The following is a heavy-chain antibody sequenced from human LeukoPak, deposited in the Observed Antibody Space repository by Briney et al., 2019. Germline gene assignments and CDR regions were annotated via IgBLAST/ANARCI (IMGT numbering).Heavy chain of an antibody. CDR1: GFTFSSYG. CDR3: GRVYCGGNCYSPPLPDY. D-gene: IGHD2-21*02. Sequence: PGRSLRLSCAASGFTFSSYGMQWVRQAPGKGLDWVAGIWYDGSNKNYADSVNGRFTISRDNSKNTLFLQMNSLRAEDTAVYYCGRVYCGGNCYSPPLPDYWGQGTLVTVSA. J-gene: IGHJ4*02. V-gene: IGHV3-33*01. CDR2: IWYDGSNK.